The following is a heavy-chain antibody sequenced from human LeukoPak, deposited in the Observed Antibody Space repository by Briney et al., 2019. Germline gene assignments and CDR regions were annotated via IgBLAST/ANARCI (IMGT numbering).Heavy chain of an antibody. J-gene: IGHJ4*02. V-gene: IGHV3-23*01. CDR3: AKRLTAAGFDY. CDR1: GFPFSSYP. CDR2: ISGGGSST. D-gene: IGHD6-13*01. Sequence: GGSLRLSCAGSGFPFSSYPISWVRQPPGKGLEWVSAISGGGSSTYYADSVKGRFTISRDNSKNTLYLQMNSLRAEDTAVYYCAKRLTAAGFDYWGQGTLVTVSS.